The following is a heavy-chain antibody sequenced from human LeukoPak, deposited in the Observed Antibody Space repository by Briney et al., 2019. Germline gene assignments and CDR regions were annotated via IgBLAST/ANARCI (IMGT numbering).Heavy chain of an antibody. D-gene: IGHD3-10*01. V-gene: IGHV4-61*01. Sequence: PSETLSLTCTVSGDSISGSSYYWSWIRQPPGKGLEWIGYIYYSGSINYNPSLRSRVTISVDTSKNQFSLKLSSVTAADTAVYYCARDYYGSGSYFLHPTFRFDPWGQGTLVTVSS. J-gene: IGHJ5*02. CDR2: IYYSGSI. CDR3: ARDYYGSGSYFLHPTFRFDP. CDR1: GDSISGSSYY.